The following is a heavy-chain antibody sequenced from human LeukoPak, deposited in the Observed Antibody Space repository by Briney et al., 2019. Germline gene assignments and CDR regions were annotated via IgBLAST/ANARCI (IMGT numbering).Heavy chain of an antibody. Sequence: GGSLRLSCAASGFTFSSYAMSWVRQAPGKGLEWVSAISGNGGSTYYADSVKGRFTISRDNSKNTLYLQMNSLRAEDTAVYYCAKAEYCSSTSCFYYFDYWGQGTLVTVSS. D-gene: IGHD2-2*01. CDR2: ISGNGGST. J-gene: IGHJ4*02. V-gene: IGHV3-23*01. CDR1: GFTFSSYA. CDR3: AKAEYCSSTSCFYYFDY.